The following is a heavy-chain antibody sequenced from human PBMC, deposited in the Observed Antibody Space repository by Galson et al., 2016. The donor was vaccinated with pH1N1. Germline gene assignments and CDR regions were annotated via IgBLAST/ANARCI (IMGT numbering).Heavy chain of an antibody. D-gene: IGHD2-15*01. Sequence: SVKVSCKASGYAFTSYPMNWVRQAPGQGLEWMGWITTNTGNPTYAQGFTGRFVFSLDTSVSTAYLQIDSLKAEDTAVYYCARVQTRLCSAGSCSLRNWGQGTLVTVSS. CDR1: GYAFTSYP. V-gene: IGHV7-4-1*01. CDR2: ITTNTGNP. J-gene: IGHJ4*02. CDR3: ARVQTRLCSAGSCSLRN.